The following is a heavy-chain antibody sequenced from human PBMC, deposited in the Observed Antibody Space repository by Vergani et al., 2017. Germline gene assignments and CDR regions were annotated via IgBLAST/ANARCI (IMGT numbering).Heavy chain of an antibody. J-gene: IGHJ4*02. Sequence: QVQMQESGPGLVKPSQTLSLTCTVSGASVSGNDCYWSWIRQAPGKGREWIGNFYDGGRSYYYPSLKTLLSMSLDTSKNVFSLSFTSVAAAGTALSFCARSGPYDGNGYFFVFDFWGQGTLVTVSS. D-gene: IGHD3-22*01. CDR2: FYDGGRS. CDR3: ARSGPYDGNGYFFVFDF. V-gene: IGHV4-30-4*01. CDR1: GASVSGNDCY.